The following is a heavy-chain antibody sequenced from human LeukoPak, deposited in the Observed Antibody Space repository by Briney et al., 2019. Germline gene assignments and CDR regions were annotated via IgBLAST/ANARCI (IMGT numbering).Heavy chain of an antibody. Sequence: SQTLSLTCAVSGGSISSGGYSWSWIRQPPGKGLEWIGYIYHSGSTYYNPSLKSRVTISVDRSKNQFSLRLSSVTAADTAVYYCAREKSGYFDYWGQGTLVTVSS. CDR3: AREKSGYFDY. V-gene: IGHV4-30-2*01. D-gene: IGHD3-3*01. J-gene: IGHJ4*02. CDR2: IYHSGST. CDR1: GGSISSGGYS.